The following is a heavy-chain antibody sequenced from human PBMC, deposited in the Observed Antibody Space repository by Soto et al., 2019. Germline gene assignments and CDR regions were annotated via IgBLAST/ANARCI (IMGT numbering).Heavy chain of an antibody. D-gene: IGHD3-10*01. CDR2: IWYDGSNK. CDR3: ARDRVITMVRFAGNYYGMDV. V-gene: IGHV3-33*01. Sequence: QVQLVESGGGVVQPGRSLRLSCAASGFTFSSYGMHWVRQAPGKGLEWVAVIWYDGSNKYYADSVKGRFTISRDNSKNTLYLQMNSLRAEDTAVYYCARDRVITMVRFAGNYYGMDVWGQGTTVTVSS. CDR1: GFTFSSYG. J-gene: IGHJ6*02.